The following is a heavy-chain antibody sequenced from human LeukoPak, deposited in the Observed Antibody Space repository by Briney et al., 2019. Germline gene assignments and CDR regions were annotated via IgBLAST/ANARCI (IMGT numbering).Heavy chain of an antibody. D-gene: IGHD2-2*01. CDR3: ARGYHCSSTSCPRYYYYGMDV. Sequence: SETLSLTCAVYGGSFSGYYWSWIRQPPGKGLEWIGEINHSGSTNYNPSLKSRATISVDTSKNQFSLKLSSVTAADTAVYYCARGYHCSSTSCPRYYYYGMDVWGQGTTVTVSS. J-gene: IGHJ6*02. CDR2: INHSGST. CDR1: GGSFSGYY. V-gene: IGHV4-34*01.